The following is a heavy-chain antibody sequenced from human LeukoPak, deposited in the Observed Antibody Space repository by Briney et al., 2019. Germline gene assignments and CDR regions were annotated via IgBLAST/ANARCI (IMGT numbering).Heavy chain of an antibody. CDR3: AKGGYSISSRFDY. CDR2: ISWNSGSI. J-gene: IGHJ4*02. D-gene: IGHD6-6*01. V-gene: IGHV3-9*03. Sequence: PGRSLRLSCAASGFTFDDYAMHWVRQAPGKGLEWASGISWNSGSIGYADSVKGRFTISRGNAKNSLYLQMNSLRAEDMALYYCAKGGYSISSRFDYWGQGTLVIVSS. CDR1: GFTFDDYA.